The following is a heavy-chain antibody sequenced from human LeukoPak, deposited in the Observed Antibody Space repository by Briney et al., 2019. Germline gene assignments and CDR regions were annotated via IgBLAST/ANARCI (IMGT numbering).Heavy chain of an antibody. CDR3: AKDPPGSYGSGDDY. V-gene: IGHV3-23*01. J-gene: IGHJ4*02. CDR2: ISGSGGST. CDR1: GFTFSSYA. D-gene: IGHD5-18*01. Sequence: TGGSLRLSCAASGFTFSSYAMSWVRQAPGKGLEWVSAISGSGGSTYYADSVKGRFTISRDNSKNTLYLQLNSLRAEDTAVYYCAKDPPGSYGSGDDYWGQGTLVTVSS.